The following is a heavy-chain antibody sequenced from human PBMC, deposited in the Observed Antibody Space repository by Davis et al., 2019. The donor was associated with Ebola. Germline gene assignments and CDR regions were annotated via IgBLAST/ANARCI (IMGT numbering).Heavy chain of an antibody. J-gene: IGHJ4*02. CDR2: INPYSSYT. V-gene: IGHV3-11*06. CDR1: GFTFSDYY. Sequence: GESLKISCAASGFTFSDYYMSWIRQAPGKGLEWVSYINPYSSYTSYADSVKGRFTISRGNARNTVYLQMNSLRAEDTAVYYCGTTQTLDHWGQGTLVTVSS. CDR3: GTTQTLDH.